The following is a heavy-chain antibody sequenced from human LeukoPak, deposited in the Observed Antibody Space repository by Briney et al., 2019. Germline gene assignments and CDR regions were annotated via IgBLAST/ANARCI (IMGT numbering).Heavy chain of an antibody. J-gene: IGHJ4*02. V-gene: IGHV3-30*03. CDR2: ISYDGSGQ. CDR3: VRDPSGSGFAFDS. CDR1: GFTFSSYG. D-gene: IGHD1-1*01. Sequence: PGRSLRLSCAASGFTFSSYGMHWVRQAPGKGLDWVAGISYDGSGQKYADSVKGRFTISRDNSKSTLSLQINSLRAEDTAVYYCVRDPSGSGFAFDSWGQGALVTVSS.